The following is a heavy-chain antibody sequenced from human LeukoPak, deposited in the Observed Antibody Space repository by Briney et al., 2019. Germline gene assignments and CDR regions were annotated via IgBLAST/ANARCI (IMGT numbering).Heavy chain of an antibody. CDR3: ARGTMFPYYFDY. D-gene: IGHD3-10*02. CDR1: GFTFSSYW. J-gene: IGHJ4*02. Sequence: GGSLRLSCAASGFTFSSYWMNWVRQAPGKGLEWVSSISSSSSYIYYADSLKGRFTISRDNAKNSLYLQMNSLRAEDTAVYYCARGTMFPYYFDYWGQGTLVTVSS. CDR2: ISSSSSYI. V-gene: IGHV3-21*01.